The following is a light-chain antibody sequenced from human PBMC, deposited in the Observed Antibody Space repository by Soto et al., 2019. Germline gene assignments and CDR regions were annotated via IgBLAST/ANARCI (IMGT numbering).Light chain of an antibody. J-gene: IGKJ2*01. V-gene: IGKV1-5*03. Sequence: DIQLTQSPSTLSASVGDRVIITCRASQNIGSWLAWYQQRPGKAPTLLIYKASTLASGVPSRFSGSGSGTEFTLTISSLQPDDFATYYCQQYDTYSYTFGQGTKLEIK. CDR2: KAS. CDR1: QNIGSW. CDR3: QQYDTYSYT.